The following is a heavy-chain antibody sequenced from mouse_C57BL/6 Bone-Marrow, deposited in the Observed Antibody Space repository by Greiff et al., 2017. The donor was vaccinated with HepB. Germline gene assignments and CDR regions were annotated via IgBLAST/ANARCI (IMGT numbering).Heavy chain of an antibody. CDR2: IDPEDGDT. CDR1: GFNIKDYY. D-gene: IGHD2-5*01. V-gene: IGHV14-1*01. Sequence: VQLQQSGAELVRPGASVKLSCTASGFNIKDYYMHWVKQRPEQGLEWIGRIDPEDGDTEYAPKFQGKATMTADTSSNTAYLQLSSLTSEDTAVYYCTHYSNYYYYAMDYWGQGTSVTVS. J-gene: IGHJ4*01. CDR3: THYSNYYYYAMDY.